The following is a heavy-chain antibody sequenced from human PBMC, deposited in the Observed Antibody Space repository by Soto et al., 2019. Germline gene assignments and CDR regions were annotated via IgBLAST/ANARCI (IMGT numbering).Heavy chain of an antibody. CDR3: ARAPSEYIWGSYLRYYEY. D-gene: IGHD3-16*01. CDR1: GFPFSNYA. Sequence: EVQILESGGGLVQPGGSLRLSCAASGFPFSNYAMAWVRQAPGKGLEWVSAISGTTGHEFYADSVKDRFTISRDNSKNTQYLQMDSLRAEDTAVYHCARAPSEYIWGSYLRYYEYWGQGTLVTVSS. CDR2: ISGTTGHE. V-gene: IGHV3-23*01. J-gene: IGHJ4*02.